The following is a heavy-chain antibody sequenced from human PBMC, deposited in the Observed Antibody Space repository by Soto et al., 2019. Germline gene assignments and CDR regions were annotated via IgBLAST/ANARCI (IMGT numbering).Heavy chain of an antibody. CDR3: ARHGPIVVVPAAIHTWFDP. V-gene: IGHV5-10-1*01. CDR1: VYSFTSYW. D-gene: IGHD2-2*02. J-gene: IGHJ5*02. CDR2: IDPSDSYT. Sequence: GESLKISCKGSVYSFTSYWISWVRQMPGKGLEWMGRIDPSDSYTNYSPSFQGHVTISADKSISTAYLQWSSLKASDTAMYYCARHGPIVVVPAAIHTWFDPWGQGTLVTVSS.